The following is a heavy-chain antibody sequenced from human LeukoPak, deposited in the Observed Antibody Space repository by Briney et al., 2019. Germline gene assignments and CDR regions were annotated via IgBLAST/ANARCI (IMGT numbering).Heavy chain of an antibody. D-gene: IGHD1-1*01. V-gene: IGHV3-30*04. CDR2: ITSDGKNK. J-gene: IGHJ4*02. CDR3: ARDNTGNCCSDH. CDR1: GFTFSRFA. Sequence: PGGSLRLSCATSGFTFSRFAMHWVRRAPGKGLDWVALITSDGKNKYCAESVRGRFTISRDDSKNTLYLQMNSLRADDTAVYYCARDNTGNCCSDHWGQGTLVTVSS.